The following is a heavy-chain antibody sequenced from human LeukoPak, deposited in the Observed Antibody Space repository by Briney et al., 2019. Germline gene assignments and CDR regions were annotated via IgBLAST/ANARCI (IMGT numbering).Heavy chain of an antibody. Sequence: PGGSLRLSCAASGFTFDDFAMHWARQAPGKGLEWVSGISWNSDIIDYVDSVKGRFTVSRDNAENSLYLQMNSLRAEDTALYYCARGVNGYLHAFDIWGQGTMVIVSS. D-gene: IGHD5-24*01. V-gene: IGHV3-9*01. CDR3: ARGVNGYLHAFDI. CDR2: ISWNSDII. CDR1: GFTFDDFA. J-gene: IGHJ3*02.